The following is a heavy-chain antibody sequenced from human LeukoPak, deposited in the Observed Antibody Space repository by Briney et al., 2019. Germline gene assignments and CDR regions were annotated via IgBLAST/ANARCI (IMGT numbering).Heavy chain of an antibody. Sequence: PSETLSLTCTVSGGSISSSSYYWSWIRQPPGKGLEWIGYIYYSGSTYYNPSLKSRVTISVDTSKNQFSLKLSSVTAADTAVYYCARETGILTGYTYYFDYWGQGTLVTVSS. V-gene: IGHV4-30-4*08. CDR2: IYYSGST. D-gene: IGHD3-9*01. CDR3: ARETGILTGYTYYFDY. CDR1: GGSISSSSYY. J-gene: IGHJ4*02.